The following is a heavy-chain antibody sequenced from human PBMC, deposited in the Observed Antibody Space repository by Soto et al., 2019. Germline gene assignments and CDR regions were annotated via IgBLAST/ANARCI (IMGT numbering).Heavy chain of an antibody. CDR2: ISAYNGNT. CDR3: ARWTLSYGFPREYYFDY. CDR1: GYTFTSYG. D-gene: IGHD3-10*01. Sequence: GASVKVSCKASGYTFTSYGISWVRQAPGQGLEWMGWISAYNGNTNYAQKLQGRVTITADESTSTAYMELSSLRSEDTAVYYCARWTLSYGFPREYYFDYWGQGTLVTVSS. V-gene: IGHV1-18*01. J-gene: IGHJ4*02.